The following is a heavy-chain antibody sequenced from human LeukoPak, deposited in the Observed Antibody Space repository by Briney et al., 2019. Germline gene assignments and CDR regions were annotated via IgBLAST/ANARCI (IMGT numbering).Heavy chain of an antibody. D-gene: IGHD6-13*01. CDR3: ARDRSYTSSYYDY. CDR1: GSTFTGYY. J-gene: IGHJ4*02. CDR2: INPNSGAT. Sequence: ASVKLSCKASGSTFTGYYMHLVRHAPGQGLEWMGWINPNSGATNYAQKFHGRVTMTSDTSSSTAYMDLSRLTSDDTAAYYCARDRSYTSSYYDYWGQGTLVAVSS. V-gene: IGHV1-2*02.